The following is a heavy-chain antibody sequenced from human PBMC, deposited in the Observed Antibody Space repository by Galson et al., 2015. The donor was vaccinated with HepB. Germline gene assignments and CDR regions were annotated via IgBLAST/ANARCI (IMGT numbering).Heavy chain of an antibody. CDR3: AKSRWVNFVTLFRGVIPDVFDI. D-gene: IGHD3-10*01. V-gene: IGHV1-58*01. J-gene: IGHJ3*02. CDR1: RFTFTSSA. Sequence: SVKVSCKASRFTFTSSAVQWVRQTRGQRLEWIGWIVVGSGNTNYAQKFQKRVTITRDMSTSTAYLELSTLRSDDTAVYYCAKSRWVNFVTLFRGVIPDVFDIWGQGTMITVSS. CDR2: IVVGSGNT.